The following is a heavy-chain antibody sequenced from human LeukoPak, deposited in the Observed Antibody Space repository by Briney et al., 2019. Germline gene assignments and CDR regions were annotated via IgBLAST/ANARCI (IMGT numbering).Heavy chain of an antibody. Sequence: SQTLSLTCAVSGGSISSGGYSWSWIRQPPGKGLEWIGYIPHTGNTFYNPSLKSRVTISVDRSKNQFSLKLSSVTAADTAVYYCARASFNSYGIDGFDYWGQGTLVTVSS. J-gene: IGHJ4*02. D-gene: IGHD5-18*01. CDR2: IPHTGNT. CDR1: GGSISSGGYS. V-gene: IGHV4-30-2*01. CDR3: ARASFNSYGIDGFDY.